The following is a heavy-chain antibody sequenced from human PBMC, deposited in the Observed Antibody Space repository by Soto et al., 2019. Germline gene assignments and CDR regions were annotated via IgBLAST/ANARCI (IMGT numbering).Heavy chain of an antibody. Sequence: PSETLSLTCAVSGGSINSGGSSWSWIRQPPGKGLEWIGYTYHSGGTYYNPSLKSRVTLSVDRSKNQFSLKLSSVTAADTAVYYCAITLLPGGYFQHWGRGTLVTVSS. CDR2: TYHSGGT. D-gene: IGHD3-10*01. CDR3: AITLLPGGYFQH. CDR1: GGSINSGGSS. J-gene: IGHJ1*01. V-gene: IGHV4-30-2*01.